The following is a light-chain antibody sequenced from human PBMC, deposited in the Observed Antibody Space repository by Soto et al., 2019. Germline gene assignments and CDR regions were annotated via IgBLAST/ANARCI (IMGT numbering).Light chain of an antibody. CDR3: LQSTHLPYT. J-gene: IGKJ2*01. CDR2: EPS. CDR1: QSLLHSDGKTY. V-gene: IGKV2D-29*01. Sequence: DIVMTQTPLSLSVTPGQPASISCKSSQSLLHSDGKTYLDWYLQKPGQPPLLLIYEPSNRFSGVPDRFSGSGSGTDFTLKISRVEAEDFGVYYCLQSTHLPYTFGQGTKLEIK.